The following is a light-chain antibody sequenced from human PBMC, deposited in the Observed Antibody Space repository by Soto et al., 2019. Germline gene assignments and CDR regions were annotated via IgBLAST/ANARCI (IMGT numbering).Light chain of an antibody. CDR2: GAS. J-gene: IGKJ4*01. CDR1: QSVSSN. Sequence: EIVMTQSPATLSVYPGERATLPCRASQSVSSNLAWYQQKPGQAPRLLIYGASTRATGIPARFSGSGSGTEFTLTISSLQSEDFAVYYCQQYNNWPPSTFGGGTKVDI. V-gene: IGKV3-15*01. CDR3: QQYNNWPPST.